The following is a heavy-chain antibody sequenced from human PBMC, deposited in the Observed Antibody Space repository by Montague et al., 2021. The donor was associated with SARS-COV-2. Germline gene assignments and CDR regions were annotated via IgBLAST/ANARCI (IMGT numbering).Heavy chain of an antibody. V-gene: IGHV4-61*02. CDR3: AREVRRYYDWRPGS. CDR1: GGSISSGNYY. CDR2: IYTSGST. D-gene: IGHD1-26*01. Sequence: TLSLTCTVSGGSISSGNYYWSWIRQPAGKGLEWIGRIYTSGSTNYNPSLKSRVTISADTSKNQFSLKLSSMTAADTAVYYCAREVRRYYDWRPGSWGQGTLVTVSS. J-gene: IGHJ5*02.